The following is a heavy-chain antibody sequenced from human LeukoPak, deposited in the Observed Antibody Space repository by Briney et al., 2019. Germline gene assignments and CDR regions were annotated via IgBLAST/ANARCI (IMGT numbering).Heavy chain of an antibody. V-gene: IGHV4-30-2*01. CDR3: ARGGYSGYGEFDY. D-gene: IGHD5-12*01. J-gene: IGHJ4*02. Sequence: SETLSLTCAVSGGSISSDSYSWSWIRQPPGKGLEWIGYIYHSGVTYYSPSLKSRVTISVDRSKNQFSLKLNSVTAADTAVYYCARGGYSGYGEFDYWGQGTLVTVSS. CDR2: IYHSGVT. CDR1: GGSISSDSYS.